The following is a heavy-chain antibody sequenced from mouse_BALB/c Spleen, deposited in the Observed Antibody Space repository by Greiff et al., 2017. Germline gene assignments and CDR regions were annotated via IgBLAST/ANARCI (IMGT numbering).Heavy chain of an antibody. CDR1: GFTFSSYA. J-gene: IGHJ4*01. V-gene: IGHV5-9-4*01. CDR2: ISSGGSYT. CDR3: ARKGRSYYAIDY. Sequence: EVKLVESGGGLVKPGGSLKLSCAASGFTFSSYAMSWVRQSPEKRLEWVAEISSGGSYTYYPDTVTGRFTISRDNAKNTLYLEMSSLRSEDTAMYYCARKGRSYYAIDYWGQGTSVTVSS. D-gene: IGHD3-3*01.